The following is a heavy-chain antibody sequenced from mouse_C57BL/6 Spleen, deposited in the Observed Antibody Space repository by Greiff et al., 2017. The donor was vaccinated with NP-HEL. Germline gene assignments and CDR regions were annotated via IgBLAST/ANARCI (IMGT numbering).Heavy chain of an antibody. CDR1: GFTFSDYY. D-gene: IGHD2-4*01. CDR2: INYDGSST. J-gene: IGHJ3*01. V-gene: IGHV5-16*01. Sequence: EVKVVESEGGLVQPGSSMKLSCTASGFTFSDYYMAWVRQVPEKGLEWVANINYDGSSTYYLDSLKSRFIISRDNAKNILYLQMSSLKSEDTATYYCARFYYDYAWFAYWGQGTLVTVSA. CDR3: ARFYYDYAWFAY.